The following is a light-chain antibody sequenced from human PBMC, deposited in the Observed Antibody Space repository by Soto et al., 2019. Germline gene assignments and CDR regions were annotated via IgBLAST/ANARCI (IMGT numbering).Light chain of an antibody. Sequence: DSQLTPSPSSLSASVGHRVTITCQASQNINNYLNWYQQKPGRAPKLLIYDASNLEAGVPSRFRGSGSGTDFTFTISRLQPEDIATYYCQQYENLPTFGQGTRLEIK. CDR1: QNINNY. CDR2: DAS. J-gene: IGKJ5*01. V-gene: IGKV1-33*01. CDR3: QQYENLPT.